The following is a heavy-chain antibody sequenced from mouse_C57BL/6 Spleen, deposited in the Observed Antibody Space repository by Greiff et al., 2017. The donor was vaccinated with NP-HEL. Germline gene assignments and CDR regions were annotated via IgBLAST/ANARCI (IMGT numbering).Heavy chain of an antibody. CDR3: ARRGYGNYGAMDY. D-gene: IGHD2-1*01. CDR2: IDPSDSET. CDR1: GYTFTSYW. V-gene: IGHV1-52*01. Sequence: QSCPASGYTFTSYWMHWVKQRPIQGLEWIGNIDPSDSETHYNQKFKDKATLTVDKSSSTAYMQLSSLTSEDSAVYYCARRGYGNYGAMDYWGQGTSVTVSS. J-gene: IGHJ4*01.